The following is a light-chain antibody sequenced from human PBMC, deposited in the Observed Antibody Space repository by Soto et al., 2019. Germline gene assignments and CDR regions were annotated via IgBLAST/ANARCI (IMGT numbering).Light chain of an antibody. J-gene: IGKJ5*01. CDR1: QNIGSN. Sequence: EIVMTQSPATLSVSPGERVTLSCRASQNIGSNLAWYQQKFGQAPRLLIYGASTRVTGIPARISGSGSGTDFNLTIRRLEPEDFAAYSCQQYGRSPVTFRKGTRM. V-gene: IGKV3-15*01. CDR2: GAS. CDR3: QQYGRSPVT.